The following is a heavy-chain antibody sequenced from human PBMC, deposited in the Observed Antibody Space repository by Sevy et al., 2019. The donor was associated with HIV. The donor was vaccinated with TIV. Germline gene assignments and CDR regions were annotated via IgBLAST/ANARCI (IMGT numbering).Heavy chain of an antibody. CDR3: AKDGGGYTVTLAIVTAFDP. V-gene: IGHV3-23*01. Sequence: GGSLRLSCAASGFTFSSYAMSWVRQAPGKGLEWVSAISGSGGSTYYADSVKGRFTISRDNSKNTLYLQMNSLRAEDTAVYYCAKDGGGYTVTLAIVTAFDPWGQGTLVTVSS. J-gene: IGHJ5*02. D-gene: IGHD4-17*01. CDR1: GFTFSSYA. CDR2: ISGSGGST.